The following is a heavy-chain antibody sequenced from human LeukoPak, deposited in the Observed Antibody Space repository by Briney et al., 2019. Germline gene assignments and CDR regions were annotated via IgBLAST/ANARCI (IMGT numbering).Heavy chain of an antibody. J-gene: IGHJ5*02. CDR3: ARTSHYSSTSCYLSWFDP. Sequence: ASVKVSCKASGYTFTSYGISWVRQAPGQGLEWMGWISAYNGNTNYAQKLQGRVTMTTDTSTSTAYMELRSLRSDDTAVYYCARTSHYSSTSCYLSWFDPWGQETLVTVSS. CDR1: GYTFTSYG. V-gene: IGHV1-18*01. CDR2: ISAYNGNT. D-gene: IGHD2-2*01.